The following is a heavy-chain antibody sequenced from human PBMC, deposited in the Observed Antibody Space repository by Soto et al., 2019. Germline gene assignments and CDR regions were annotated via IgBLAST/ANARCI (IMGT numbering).Heavy chain of an antibody. V-gene: IGHV4-59*01. J-gene: IGHJ3*02. CDR2: IYYSGST. Sequence: QVQLQESGPGLVKPSETLSLTCTVSGGSISSYYWSWIRQPPGKGLEWIGYIYYSGSTNYNPSLKSRVTISVDTSKHQFSLKLSSVTAADTAVYYCARVGSSGPLTPHDAFDIWGQGTMVTVSS. CDR3: ARVGSSGPLTPHDAFDI. D-gene: IGHD6-19*01. CDR1: GGSISSYY.